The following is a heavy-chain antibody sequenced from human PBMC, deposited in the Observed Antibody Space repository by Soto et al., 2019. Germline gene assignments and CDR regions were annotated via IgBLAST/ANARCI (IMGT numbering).Heavy chain of an antibody. Sequence: APVKVSCKASGYTYTGYDINWVRQATGQGLEWMGWMNPNSGNTGYAQKFQGRVTMTRNTSISTAYMELSSLRSEDTAVYYCARFQLVDYYYYMDVWGKGTTVTVSS. J-gene: IGHJ6*03. CDR3: ARFQLVDYYYYMDV. D-gene: IGHD6-6*01. V-gene: IGHV1-8*01. CDR1: GYTYTGYD. CDR2: MNPNSGNT.